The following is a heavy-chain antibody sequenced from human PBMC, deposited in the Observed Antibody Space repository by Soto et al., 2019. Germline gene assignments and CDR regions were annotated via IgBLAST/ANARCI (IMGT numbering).Heavy chain of an antibody. Sequence: EVYLVESGGGLVQPGGYLRLTCAASKYAISSYSMNRVRQAPGKGLEWISHISDTSRAIYYADSVKGRFTISRDNAKNLLFLQMNSLRAEDTAVYYCARDLRYDFWTGFAPTGYWGQGTLVTVSS. D-gene: IGHD3-3*01. J-gene: IGHJ4*02. CDR2: ISDTSRAI. CDR1: KYAISSYS. V-gene: IGHV3-48*04. CDR3: ARDLRYDFWTGFAPTGY.